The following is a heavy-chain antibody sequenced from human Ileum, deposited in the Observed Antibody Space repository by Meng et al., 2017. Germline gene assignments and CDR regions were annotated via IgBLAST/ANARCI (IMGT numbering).Heavy chain of an antibody. Sequence: GESLKISCPTSGYTFTTYWIAWVRQMPGKGLEWVGIIYPGHSATRSSPSFQGEATISADEYITPAHLQWSRLRASDSAMYYCAATPFDDTDYPDYWGQGTLVTVSS. CDR1: GYTFTTYW. V-gene: IGHV5-51*01. CDR2: IYPGHSAT. J-gene: IGHJ4*02. D-gene: IGHD3-16*01. CDR3: AATPFDDTDYPDY.